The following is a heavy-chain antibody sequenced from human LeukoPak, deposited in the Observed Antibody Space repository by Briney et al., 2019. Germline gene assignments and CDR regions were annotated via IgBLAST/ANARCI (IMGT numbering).Heavy chain of an antibody. CDR2: LSGSGGHT. J-gene: IGHJ4*02. Sequence: GGSLRLSCAASGFPFSSYAMSWVRQAPGKGLEWVLALSGSGGHTYYADPVKGRLTISRDNSKNALFLQMNSLRAEDTAVYYCAKGKFGMAGSFLGYWGQGTLVTVSS. CDR3: AKGKFGMAGSFLGY. CDR1: GFPFSSYA. D-gene: IGHD6-19*01. V-gene: IGHV3-23*01.